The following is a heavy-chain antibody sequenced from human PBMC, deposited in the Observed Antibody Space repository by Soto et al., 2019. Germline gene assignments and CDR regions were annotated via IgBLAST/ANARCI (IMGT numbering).Heavy chain of an antibody. D-gene: IGHD3-10*01. Sequence: EVQLLESGGGLVQPGGSLRLSCAASGFTFSSYSLSWVRQAPGKGLDWVSAISGSGDNTYYADSVKGRFTISRDNTKNTLYLQMNSLRAEDTAVYYCAKSPTMVRGLIFDYWGQGALVTVSS. CDR2: ISGSGDNT. V-gene: IGHV3-23*01. CDR1: GFTFSSYS. CDR3: AKSPTMVRGLIFDY. J-gene: IGHJ4*02.